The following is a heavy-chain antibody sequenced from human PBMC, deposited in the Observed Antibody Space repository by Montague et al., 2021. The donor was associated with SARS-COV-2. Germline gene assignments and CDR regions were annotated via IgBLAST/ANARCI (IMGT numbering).Heavy chain of an antibody. D-gene: IGHD6-6*01. CDR3: VRSQYSNTWFFDY. V-gene: IGHV6-1*01. J-gene: IGHJ4*02. CDR1: GDSVSNNRAA. Sequence: CAISGDSVSNNRAAWNWIWQSPSGGLQWLGRTYFRTQWFHHYAPXXECRITVNADASKNHFSLQLTSVTPEDSAKYFCVRSQYSNTWFFDYWGQGAQVTVSS. CDR2: TYFRTQWFH.